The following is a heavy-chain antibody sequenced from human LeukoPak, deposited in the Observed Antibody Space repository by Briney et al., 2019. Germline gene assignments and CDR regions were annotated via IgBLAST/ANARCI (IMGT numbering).Heavy chain of an antibody. V-gene: IGHV3-23*01. D-gene: IGHD4/OR15-4a*01. CDR2: ISISGDMT. J-gene: IGHJ4*02. CDR3: ANEEVPNDY. CDR1: GFPFSSHA. Sequence: GGSLRLSCEVSGFPFSSHAMSWVRQAPGRGLEWVSGISISGDMTYYADSVQGRFIISRDNSKNTVYLQMDSLGVEDTAVYYCANEEVPNDYWGQGTLVTVSS.